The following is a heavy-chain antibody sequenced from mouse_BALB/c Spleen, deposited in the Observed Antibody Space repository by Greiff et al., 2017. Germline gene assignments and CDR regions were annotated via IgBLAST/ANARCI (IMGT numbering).Heavy chain of an antibody. V-gene: IGHV3-2*02. Sequence: EVKLQESGPCLVKPSQSLSLTCTVTGYSITSDYAWNWIRQFPGNKLEWMGYISYSGSTSYNPSLKSRISITRDTSKNQFFLQLNSVTTEDTATYYCARDYAMDYWGQGTSVTVSS. CDR3: ARDYAMDY. CDR1: GYSITSDYA. CDR2: ISYSGST. J-gene: IGHJ4*01.